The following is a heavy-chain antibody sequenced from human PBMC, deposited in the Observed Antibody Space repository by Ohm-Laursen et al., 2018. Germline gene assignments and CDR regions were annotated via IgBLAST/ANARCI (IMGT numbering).Heavy chain of an antibody. Sequence: SLRLSCAASGFTFTSYWMSWARQAPGKGLEWVANMNEIGSEKYFVDSVRGRFTISRDNSMNTLYLQMNSLRPEDTAVYYCAKDIRTMAGRDVWGQGTTVTVSS. CDR2: MNEIGSEK. D-gene: IGHD4/OR15-4a*01. V-gene: IGHV3-7*01. CDR3: AKDIRTMAGRDV. CDR1: GFTFTSYW. J-gene: IGHJ6*02.